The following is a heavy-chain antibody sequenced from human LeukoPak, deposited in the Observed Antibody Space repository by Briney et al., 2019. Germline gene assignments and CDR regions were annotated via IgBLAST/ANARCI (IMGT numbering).Heavy chain of an antibody. CDR1: GFIFDDYG. CDR2: ITWNGGYT. V-gene: IGHV3-20*04. J-gene: IGHJ4*02. CDR3: ARVTLTSANFDY. Sequence: PGGSLRLSCAASGFIFDDYGMTWVRQAPGKGLEWVSGITWNGGYTGYADSVKGRFTISRDNAKNSLYLQMNSLRAEDTAMYYCARVTLTSANFDYWGQGTLVTVSS.